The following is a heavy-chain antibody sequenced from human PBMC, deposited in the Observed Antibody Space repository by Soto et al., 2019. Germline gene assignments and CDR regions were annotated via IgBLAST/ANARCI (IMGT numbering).Heavy chain of an antibody. J-gene: IGHJ4*02. CDR2: IDPTEGST. D-gene: IGHD3-22*01. V-gene: IGHV1-46*01. CDR3: ARSYHYDSSGFYY. Sequence: QVQLVQSGAEVKKAGASVKVSCKASGYTFTSNYMHWVRQAPGQGLEWMGIIDPTEGSTTYAQKFQCRVTMTGDTSTSTVYMELGSLRFNDTAVYYCARSYHYDSSGFYYWGQGTLVTVSS. CDR1: GYTFTSNY.